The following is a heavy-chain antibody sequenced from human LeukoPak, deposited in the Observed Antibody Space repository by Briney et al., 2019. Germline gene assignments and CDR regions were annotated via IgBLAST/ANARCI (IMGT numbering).Heavy chain of an antibody. J-gene: IGHJ4*02. V-gene: IGHV1-69*01. CDR2: IIPIFSTA. Sequence: GSSVKVSCKASGGTFSSYAIIWVGPAPGRGLVGMGWIIPIFSTANYEQKFQRRVTITADESTSTAYMELSSLRSEDTAVYYCARCYCSSTSCYAQQEFDYWGQGTLVTVS. D-gene: IGHD2-2*01. CDR3: ARCYCSSTSCYAQQEFDY. CDR1: GGTFSSYA.